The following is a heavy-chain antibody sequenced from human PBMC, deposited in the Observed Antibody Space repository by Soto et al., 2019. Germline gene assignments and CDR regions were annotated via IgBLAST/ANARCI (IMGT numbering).Heavy chain of an antibody. CDR3: ARDRQRAHGMDV. V-gene: IGHV3-53*01. J-gene: IGHJ6*02. CDR2: IYSGGST. Sequence: EVQLVESGGGLIQPGGSLRLSCAASGFTVSSNYMSWVRQAPGKGLEWVSVIYSGGSTYYADSVKGRFTISRDNSKNTLYLQMNSLRAEDAAVYYCARDRQRAHGMDVWGQGTTVTVSS. CDR1: GFTVSSNY. D-gene: IGHD6-25*01.